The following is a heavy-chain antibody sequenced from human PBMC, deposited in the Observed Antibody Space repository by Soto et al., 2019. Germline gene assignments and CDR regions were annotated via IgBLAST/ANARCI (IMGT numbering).Heavy chain of an antibody. D-gene: IGHD3-22*01. CDR2: ISYDGSNK. J-gene: IGHJ4*02. Sequence: QVHLVESGGGVVQPGRSLRLSCADSGFTFTDYGMHWVRQAPGKGLEWVAVISYDGSNKNYADSVKGRFTISRDNSKNXMYLQMNSLRAEDTAVYYCAKDTYYHDSSGYYVFDYWGQGTLVTVSS. CDR3: AKDTYYHDSSGYYVFDY. CDR1: GFTFTDYG. V-gene: IGHV3-30*18.